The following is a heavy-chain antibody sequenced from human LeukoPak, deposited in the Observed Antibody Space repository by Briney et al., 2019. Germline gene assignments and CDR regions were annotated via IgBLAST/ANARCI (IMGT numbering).Heavy chain of an antibody. Sequence: GASVKVSCKASGYTFTSYDINWVRQATGQGLEFMGWVSPSSGNTAYAQKFQDRVTMTRDTSISTVYMELSSLTSEDTAVYYCARGHPGYASGWPDYWGQGTLVTVSS. D-gene: IGHD6-19*01. CDR2: VSPSSGNT. V-gene: IGHV1-8*01. J-gene: IGHJ4*02. CDR1: GYTFTSYD. CDR3: ARGHPGYASGWPDY.